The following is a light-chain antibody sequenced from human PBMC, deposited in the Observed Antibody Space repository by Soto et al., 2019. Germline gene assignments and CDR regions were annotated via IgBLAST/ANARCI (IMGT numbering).Light chain of an antibody. CDR3: QQSYSTPTT. CDR2: AAS. CDR1: QSISSY. J-gene: IGKJ1*01. Sequence: DIQMTQSPSSLSASVGDRVTITCRASQSISSYLNWYKQKPGKAPKLLIYAASSLQSGVPSRFSGSGSGKDFNLTISSLQPEDFATYYCQQSYSTPTTFGQGTKV. V-gene: IGKV1-39*01.